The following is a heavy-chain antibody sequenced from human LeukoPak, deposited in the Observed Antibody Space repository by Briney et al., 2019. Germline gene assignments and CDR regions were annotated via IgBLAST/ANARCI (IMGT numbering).Heavy chain of an antibody. Sequence: GGSLRLSCAASGFTFSSYSMNWVRQAPGKGLEGVSYISSSSSTIYYADSVKGRFTISRDNAKNSLHLQMNSLRAEHTAVYYCARFYSSSSVGFDYWGQGTLVTVSS. CDR1: GFTFSSYS. V-gene: IGHV3-48*01. CDR2: ISSSSSTI. J-gene: IGHJ4*02. D-gene: IGHD6-6*01. CDR3: ARFYSSSSVGFDY.